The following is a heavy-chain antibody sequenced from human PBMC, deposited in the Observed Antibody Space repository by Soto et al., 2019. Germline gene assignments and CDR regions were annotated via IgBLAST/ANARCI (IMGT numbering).Heavy chain of an antibody. D-gene: IGHD6-13*01. CDR2: ISGSGGST. CDR3: AKDGQQQLVIGIGYFDY. CDR1: GFTFSSYA. V-gene: IGHV3-23*01. J-gene: IGHJ4*02. Sequence: GGSLRLSCAASGFTFSSYAMSWVRQAPGKGLEWVSAISGSGGSTYYADSVKGRFTISRDNSKNTLYLQMNSLRAEDTAVYYCAKDGQQQLVIGIGYFDYWGQGTLVTVSS.